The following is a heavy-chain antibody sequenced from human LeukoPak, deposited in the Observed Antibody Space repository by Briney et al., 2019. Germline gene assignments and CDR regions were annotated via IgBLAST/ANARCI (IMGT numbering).Heavy chain of an antibody. V-gene: IGHV3-53*01. D-gene: IGHD3-10*01. CDR2: IYSGGST. J-gene: IGHJ4*02. Sequence: QPGGSLRLSCAASGFTVSSNYMSWVRQAPGKGLEWVSFIYSGGSTYYADSVKGRFTISRNNSKNTLYLQMNSLRAEDTAVYYCAKDLGLATMVRGVSQTSFDYWGQGTLVTVSS. CDR3: AKDLGLATMVRGVSQTSFDY. CDR1: GFTVSSNY.